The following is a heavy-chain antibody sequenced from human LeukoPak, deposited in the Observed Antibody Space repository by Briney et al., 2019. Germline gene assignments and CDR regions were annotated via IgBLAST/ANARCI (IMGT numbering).Heavy chain of an antibody. V-gene: IGHV3-23*01. CDR3: ARTDYYGSGSYLWYFDY. CDR2: ISGSGGST. J-gene: IGHJ4*02. CDR1: GFTFSSYA. D-gene: IGHD3-10*01. Sequence: GGSLRLSCAASGFTFSSYAMSWVRQAPGKGLEWVSAISGSGGSTYYADSVKGRFTISRDNSKNTLYLQMNSLRAEDTAVYYCARTDYYGSGSYLWYFDYRGQGTLVTVSS.